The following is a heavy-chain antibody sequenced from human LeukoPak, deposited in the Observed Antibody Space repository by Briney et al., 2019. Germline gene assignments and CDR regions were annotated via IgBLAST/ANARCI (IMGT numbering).Heavy chain of an antibody. V-gene: IGHV3-11*01. D-gene: IGHD2-2*01. CDR1: GFTFSDYY. CDR3: ARSIPAGNRR. CDR2: ISSSGSTI. J-gene: IGHJ4*02. Sequence: GGSLRLSCAASGFTFSDYYMSRIRQAPGKGLERVSYISSSGSTIDYADSVKGRFTISRDNAKNSLYLQMNSLRAEDTAVYYCARSIPAGNRRWGQGTLVTVSS.